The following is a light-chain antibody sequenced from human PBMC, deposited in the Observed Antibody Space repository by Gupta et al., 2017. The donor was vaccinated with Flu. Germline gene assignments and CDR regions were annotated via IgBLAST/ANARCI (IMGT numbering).Light chain of an antibody. CDR2: RDT. V-gene: IGLV3-25*02. Sequence: SYELAQPPSVSVSPGQTAGITCSGDVLSKRFSYWFQQKPGQAPLLVIYRDTERPSGVPDRFSGSISGTTATLAISGVQSEDEADYYCQSADTSGPYVIFGGGTKLTVL. CDR3: QSADTSGPYVI. CDR1: VLSKRF. J-gene: IGLJ2*01.